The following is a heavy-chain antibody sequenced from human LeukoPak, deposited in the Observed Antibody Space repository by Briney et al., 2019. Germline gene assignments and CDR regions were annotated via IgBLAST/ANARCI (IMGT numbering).Heavy chain of an antibody. CDR1: GDSMTRGGYY. Sequence: SQTLSLTCTVSGDSMTRGGYYWSWVRQHPGKGLEWIGFIYHSGTTFYNPSLEGRAAISVDTSQNQFSLKLTSVTAADTAVYYCARAVDYRNYFDYWGQGTLVTVFS. D-gene: IGHD4-11*01. J-gene: IGHJ4*02. V-gene: IGHV4-31*03. CDR3: ARAVDYRNYFDY. CDR2: IYHSGTT.